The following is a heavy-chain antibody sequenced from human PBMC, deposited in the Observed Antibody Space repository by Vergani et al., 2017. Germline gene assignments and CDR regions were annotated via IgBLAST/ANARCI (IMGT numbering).Heavy chain of an antibody. CDR3: ARDVRLLYNRFDP. CDR1: GFTFNQYG. J-gene: IGHJ5*02. D-gene: IGHD1-14*01. V-gene: IGHV3-33*01. CDR2: TWYDGNNK. Sequence: QVPLVESGGGVVQPGRSLRLSCAASGFTFNQYGMHWVRQAPGKGLEWVAVTWYDGNNKQYADSVKGRFTISRDNSKSTMYLQMNSLRDEDTGVYYCARDVRLLYNRFDPWGQGTLVTVSS.